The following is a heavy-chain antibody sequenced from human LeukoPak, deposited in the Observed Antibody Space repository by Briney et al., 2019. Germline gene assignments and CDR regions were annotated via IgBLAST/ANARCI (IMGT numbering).Heavy chain of an antibody. D-gene: IGHD1-26*01. J-gene: IGHJ4*02. CDR2: ISWNSGSI. CDR1: GFTFDDYA. Sequence: GRSLRLSCAASGFTFDDYAMHWVRQAPGKGLEWVSGISWNSGSIGYADSVKGRFTISRDNAKNSLYLQMNSLRAEDTALYYCAKEGEWELNDYFDYWGQGTLVTVSS. V-gene: IGHV3-9*01. CDR3: AKEGEWELNDYFDY.